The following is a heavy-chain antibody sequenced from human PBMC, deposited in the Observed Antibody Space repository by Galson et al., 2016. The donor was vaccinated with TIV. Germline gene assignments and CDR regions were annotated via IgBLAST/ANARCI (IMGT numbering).Heavy chain of an antibody. J-gene: IGHJ6*02. CDR1: ALTVSDNY. Sequence: LKLSCAASALTVSDNYMTWVRQAPGKGLEWVAIMSSGGSLNYADFVRGRFTVSRDNSKNTLYLQMNRLRTDDTAIYYCTRERRFCGNNCYLSYYYGMDVWGQGTTVTVSS. CDR2: MSSGGSL. D-gene: IGHD2-21*01. V-gene: IGHV3-66*02. CDR3: TRERRFCGNNCYLSYYYGMDV.